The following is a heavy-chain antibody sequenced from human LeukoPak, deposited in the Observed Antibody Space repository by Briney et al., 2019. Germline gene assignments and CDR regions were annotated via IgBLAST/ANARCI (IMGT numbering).Heavy chain of an antibody. V-gene: IGHV3-23*01. Sequence: GGSLRLSCVGTGFNFGSYVMSWVRQAPGKGLEWVSVISGSGHSTYYAESVKGRFTISRDNSKNTLYLQINSLRAEDTAVYYCAQPKVHSARRFDYWGQGTLVTVSS. J-gene: IGHJ4*02. CDR2: ISGSGHST. D-gene: IGHD2-15*01. CDR1: GFNFGSYV. CDR3: AQPKVHSARRFDY.